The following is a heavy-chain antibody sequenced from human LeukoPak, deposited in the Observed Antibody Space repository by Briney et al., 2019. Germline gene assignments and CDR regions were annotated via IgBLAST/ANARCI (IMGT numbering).Heavy chain of an antibody. J-gene: IGHJ4*02. CDR2: IYHTGST. CDR3: ARVPTGSYSIDY. CDR1: GASISSNY. D-gene: IGHD3-10*01. V-gene: IGHV4-59*01. Sequence: PSETLSLTCTVSGASISSNYWTWIRQPPGKGLEWIGYIYHTGSTKYNPSLKSRLTISVDTSKNQFSLKLSSVTAAGTAVYFCARVPTGSYSIDYWGQGTLVTVSS.